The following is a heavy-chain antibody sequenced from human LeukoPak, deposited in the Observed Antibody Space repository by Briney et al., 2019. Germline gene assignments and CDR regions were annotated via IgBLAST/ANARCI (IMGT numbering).Heavy chain of an antibody. CDR1: GYSFTYYW. V-gene: IGHV5-51*01. J-gene: IGHJ5*02. D-gene: IGHD1-1*01. CDR3: ARLVQLGSNWFDP. CDR2: IYPGDSDT. Sequence: GESLKISCKGSGYSFTYYWIGLVRHMPGERLELVGIIYPGDSDTRYSPSFQGQVTISADKSISTAYLQWSSLKASDTAMYYCARLVQLGSNWFDPWGQGTLVTVSS.